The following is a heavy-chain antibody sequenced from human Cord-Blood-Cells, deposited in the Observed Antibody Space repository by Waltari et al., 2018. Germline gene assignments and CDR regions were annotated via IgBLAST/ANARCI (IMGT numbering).Heavy chain of an antibody. CDR2: IKQDGSEK. J-gene: IGHJ2*01. V-gene: IGHV3-7*01. D-gene: IGHD1-26*01. CDR3: ARERRVGWYFDL. CDR1: GFPFSSYG. Sequence: EVQLVESGGGLVQPGGSLRLSCAASGFPFSSYGMSWVRQAPGKGLEWVANIKQDGSEKYYVDSVKGRFTISRDNAKNSLYLQMNSLRAEDTAVYYCARERRVGWYFDLWGRGTLVTVSS.